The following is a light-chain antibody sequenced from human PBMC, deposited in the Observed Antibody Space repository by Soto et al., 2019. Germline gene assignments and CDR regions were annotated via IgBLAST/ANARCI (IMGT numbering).Light chain of an antibody. CDR3: SAYTSSSSFYV. Sequence: QSVLTQPASVSGSPGQSITISCTGTSSDIGGYNFVSWYQQHPGKAPKLIIYDVTNRPSGVSNRFSGSKSGNTASLTISGLQAEDEADYYCSAYTSSSSFYVFGRGTKVTVL. J-gene: IGLJ1*01. CDR1: SSDIGGYNF. V-gene: IGLV2-14*01. CDR2: DVT.